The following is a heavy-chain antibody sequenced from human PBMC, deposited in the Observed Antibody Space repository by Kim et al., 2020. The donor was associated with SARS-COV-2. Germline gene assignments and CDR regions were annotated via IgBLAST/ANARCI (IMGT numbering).Heavy chain of an antibody. CDR3: ARDWRGSGREMATENFDY. V-gene: IGHV1-18*01. D-gene: IGHD3-10*01. CDR1: GYTFTSYG. CDR2: ISAYNGNT. J-gene: IGHJ4*02. Sequence: ASVKVSCKASGYTFTSYGISWVRQAPGQGLEWMGWISAYNGNTNYAQKLQGRVTMTTDTSTSTAYMELRSLRSDDTAVYYCARDWRGSGREMATENFDYWGQGTLVTVSS.